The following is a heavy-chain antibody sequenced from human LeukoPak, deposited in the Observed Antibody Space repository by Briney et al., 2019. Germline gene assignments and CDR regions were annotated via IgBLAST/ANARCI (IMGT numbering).Heavy chain of an antibody. D-gene: IGHD2-21*02. Sequence: PSETLSLTCTVSGDSISSGDYYWNWIRQPPGKGLEWIGYIYYSGTTYYNPSLKSRVTISVDTSKNQFSLKLSSVTAADTAVYYCARAEGGPYCGGDCYSLPDYWGQGTLVTVSS. CDR3: ARAEGGPYCGGDCYSLPDY. CDR1: GDSISSGDYY. V-gene: IGHV4-30-4*02. CDR2: IYYSGTT. J-gene: IGHJ4*02.